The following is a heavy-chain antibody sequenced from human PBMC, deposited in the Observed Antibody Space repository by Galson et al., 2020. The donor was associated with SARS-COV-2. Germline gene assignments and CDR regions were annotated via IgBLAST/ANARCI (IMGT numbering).Heavy chain of an antibody. J-gene: IGHJ3*02. V-gene: IGHV3-48*03. Sequence: GGSLRLSCAASGFTFSSYEMNWVRQAPGKGLEWVLYISSSGSTIYYADSVKGRFTISRDNAKNSLYLQMNSLRAEDTAVYYCARDRGLRYFDSDAFDIWGQGTMVTVSS. CDR1: GFTFSSYE. CDR3: ARDRGLRYFDSDAFDI. D-gene: IGHD3-9*01. CDR2: ISSSGSTI.